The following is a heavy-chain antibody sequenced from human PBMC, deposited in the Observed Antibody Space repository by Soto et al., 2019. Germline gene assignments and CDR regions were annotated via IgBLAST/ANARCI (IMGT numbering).Heavy chain of an antibody. Sequence: GGSLRLSCAASGFTFSSYSMNWVRQAPGKGLEWVSYISSSSSTIYYADSVKGRFTISRDNAKNSLYLQMNSLRDEDTAVYYCARGQRYYDSSGKNINWFDPWGQGTLVTVSS. J-gene: IGHJ5*02. CDR2: ISSSSSTI. CDR3: ARGQRYYDSSGKNINWFDP. D-gene: IGHD3-22*01. V-gene: IGHV3-48*02. CDR1: GFTFSSYS.